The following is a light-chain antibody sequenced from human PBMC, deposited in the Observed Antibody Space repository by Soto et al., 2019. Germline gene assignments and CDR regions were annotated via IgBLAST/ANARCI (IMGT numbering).Light chain of an antibody. J-gene: IGLJ1*01. CDR1: SGFVGGFSL. CDR2: EVH. Sequence: QSVLAQPGSVSGSPGQSITMSCTGTSGFVGGFSLVSWYQQHPGKAPKVMISEVHRRPSGVPDRFSGSTSGNSASLTISGLQADDEADYYCCLYVGATTYVFGTGTKVTVL. V-gene: IGLV2-23*02. CDR3: CLYVGATTYV.